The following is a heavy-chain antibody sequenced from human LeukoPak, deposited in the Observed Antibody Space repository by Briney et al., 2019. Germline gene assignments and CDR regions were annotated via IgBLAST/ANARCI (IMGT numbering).Heavy chain of an antibody. CDR3: ARVPGSKARIIFDY. J-gene: IGHJ4*02. CDR2: IYYSGST. Sequence: SETLSLTCTVSGGSISSYYWGWIRQPPGKGLEWIGSIYYSGSTYYNPSLKSRVTISVDTSKNQFSLKLSSVTAADTAVYYCARVPGSKARIIFDYWGQGTLVTVSS. V-gene: IGHV4-39*07. CDR1: GGSISSYY. D-gene: IGHD3-16*01.